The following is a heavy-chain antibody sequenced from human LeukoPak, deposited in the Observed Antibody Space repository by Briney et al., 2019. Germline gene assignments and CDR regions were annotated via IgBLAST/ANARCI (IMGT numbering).Heavy chain of an antibody. CDR3: AKSYNGYESKPDY. D-gene: IGHD5-12*01. CDR1: GFTFSSYA. V-gene: IGHV3-23*01. CDR2: ISNSGGRT. Sequence: GGSLRLSYAASGFTFSSYATSWVRQAPGKGLEWVSSISNSGGRTFYTDSVKGRFTISRDNSKITLYLQMNSLRAEDTAVYYCAKSYNGYESKPDYWGQGTLVTVSS. J-gene: IGHJ4*02.